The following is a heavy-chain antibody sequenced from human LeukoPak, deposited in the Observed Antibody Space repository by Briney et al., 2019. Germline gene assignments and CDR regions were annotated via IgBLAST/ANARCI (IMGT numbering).Heavy chain of an antibody. V-gene: IGHV1-18*01. CDR3: AKKPQMATEPSRAFDI. Sequence: VKVSCKASGYTFTSYGISWVRQAPGQGLEWMGWISAYNGNTNYAQKLQGRVTMTTDTSTSTAYMELRSLRSDDTAVYYCAKKPQMATEPSRAFDIWGQGTMVTVSS. D-gene: IGHD5-24*01. CDR2: ISAYNGNT. J-gene: IGHJ3*02. CDR1: GYTFTSYG.